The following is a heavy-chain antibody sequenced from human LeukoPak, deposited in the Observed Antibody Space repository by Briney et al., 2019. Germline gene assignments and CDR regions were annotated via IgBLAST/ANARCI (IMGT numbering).Heavy chain of an antibody. CDR3: ARDEYCGGDCYSFFDY. Sequence: GGSLRLSCAASGFTFSTYSMNWVRQAPGKGLEWVSSISSSSYYIYYADSVKGRFTTSRDNAKNSLYLQMNSLGADDTAVYYCARDEYCGGDCYSFFDYWGQGTLVTVSS. V-gene: IGHV3-21*01. D-gene: IGHD2-21*01. CDR2: ISSSSYYI. J-gene: IGHJ4*02. CDR1: GFTFSTYS.